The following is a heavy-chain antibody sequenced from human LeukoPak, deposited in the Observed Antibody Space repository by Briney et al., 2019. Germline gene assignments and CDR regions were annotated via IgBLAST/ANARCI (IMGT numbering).Heavy chain of an antibody. Sequence: ASVKVSCKASGYTFTSYYMHWVRQAPGQGLEWMGWISAYNGNTNYAQKLQGRVTMTTDTSTSTAYMELRSLKSDDTAVYYCAREGSGWYSADWFDPWGQGTLVTVSS. CDR1: GYTFTSYY. J-gene: IGHJ5*02. CDR3: AREGSGWYSADWFDP. D-gene: IGHD6-19*01. CDR2: ISAYNGNT. V-gene: IGHV1-18*04.